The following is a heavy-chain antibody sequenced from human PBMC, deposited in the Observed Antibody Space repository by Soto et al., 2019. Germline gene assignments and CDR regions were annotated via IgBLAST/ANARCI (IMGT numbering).Heavy chain of an antibody. V-gene: IGHV4-30-2*01. Sequence: SETLSLTYAVACGSISNRGYSWSWIRQPPGNGLEWIGYRYHSGSTNYNPSLKSRVTISVDTSKNQFSLKLSSVTAADTAVYYCARDFGGGYSGYDLSFGNWFDPWGQGTLVIVSS. CDR2: RYHSGST. CDR1: CGSISNRGYS. CDR3: ARDFGGGYSGYDLSFGNWFDP. D-gene: IGHD5-12*01. J-gene: IGHJ5*02.